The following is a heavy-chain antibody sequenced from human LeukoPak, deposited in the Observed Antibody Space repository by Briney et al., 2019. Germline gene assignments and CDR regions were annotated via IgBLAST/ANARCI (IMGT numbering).Heavy chain of an antibody. CDR1: GLTFSSYS. V-gene: IGHV3-48*02. Sequence: GGSLRLSCAASGLTFSSYSMNWVRQAPGKGLEWVSYISSSSSTIFYADSVKGRFTISRDNAKNSLYLQVNSLRDEDTAVYYCARGGESYALDYWGQGTLVTVSS. CDR2: ISSSSSTI. D-gene: IGHD2-2*01. CDR3: ARGGESYALDY. J-gene: IGHJ4*02.